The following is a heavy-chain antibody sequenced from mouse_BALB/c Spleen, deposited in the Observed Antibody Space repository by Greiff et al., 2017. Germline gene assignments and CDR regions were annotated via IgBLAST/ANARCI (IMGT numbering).Heavy chain of an antibody. CDR3: ARQGLWGNYWYFDV. CDR2: ISSGGGST. Sequence: EVQRVESGGGLVKPGGSLKLSCAASGFAFSSYDMSWVRQTPEKRLEWVAYISSGGGSTYYPDTVKGRFTISRDNAKNTLYLQMSSLKSEDTAMYYCARQGLWGNYWYFDVWGAGTTVTVSS. J-gene: IGHJ1*01. CDR1: GFAFSSYD. D-gene: IGHD2-1*01. V-gene: IGHV5-12-1*01.